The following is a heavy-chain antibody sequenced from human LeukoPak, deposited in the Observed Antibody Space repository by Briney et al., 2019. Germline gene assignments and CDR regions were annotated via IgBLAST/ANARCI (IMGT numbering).Heavy chain of an antibody. CDR3: ARVVGNPYYFDY. V-gene: IGHV3-7*05. Sequence: GGSLRLSCAAPGFTFSSYWMSWVRQAPGKGLEWVANIKEDGSEKYYVDSVKGRFTISRDNAKKSLYLQMNSLRAEDTAVYYCARVVGNPYYFDYWGQGTLVTVSS. CDR2: IKEDGSEK. J-gene: IGHJ4*02. D-gene: IGHD1-26*01. CDR1: GFTFSSYW.